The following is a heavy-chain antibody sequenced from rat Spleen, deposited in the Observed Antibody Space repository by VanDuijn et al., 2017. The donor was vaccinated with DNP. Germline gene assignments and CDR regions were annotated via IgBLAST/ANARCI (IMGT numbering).Heavy chain of an antibody. CDR2: ITTSGGRT. V-gene: IGHV5-31*01. D-gene: IGHD1-4*01. CDR3: ARHVLPLRVWDY. CDR1: RFTFNNYW. J-gene: IGHJ2*01. Sequence: EVHLMESGGDLVQPGRSLKLSCVVSRFTFNNYWMTWIRQVPGKGLEWVASITTSGGRTYYPASVKGRFTLSRDNAENTLYLQMNSLRSEDMATYYCARHVLPLRVWDYWGQGVTVTVSS.